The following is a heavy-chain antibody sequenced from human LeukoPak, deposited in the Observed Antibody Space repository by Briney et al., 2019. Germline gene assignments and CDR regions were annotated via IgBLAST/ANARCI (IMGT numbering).Heavy chain of an antibody. Sequence: SETLSLTCTVSGGSISSYYWSWIRQPPGKGLEWIGYIYYSGSTNYNPSLKSRVTISVDTSKNQFSLKLSSVTAADTAVYYCARAGLGDYDILTGYYKNYYYYYMDVWGKGTTVTVSS. CDR3: ARAGLGDYDILTGYYKNYYYYYMDV. CDR2: IYYSGST. J-gene: IGHJ6*03. CDR1: GGSISSYY. V-gene: IGHV4-59*12. D-gene: IGHD3-9*01.